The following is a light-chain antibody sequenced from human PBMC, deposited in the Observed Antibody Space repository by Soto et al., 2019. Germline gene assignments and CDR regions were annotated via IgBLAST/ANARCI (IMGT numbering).Light chain of an antibody. J-gene: IGKJ1*01. Sequence: DIQMTQSPSSVSASVGDRVTITCRASQGISSWLAWYQQKKEKPPKLVIYDASSLQSGVPSRFSGSRSGPDFTLPISRLQPEDFATYYCQQANSFPWTFGQGTKVDIK. V-gene: IGKV1-12*01. CDR1: QGISSW. CDR2: DAS. CDR3: QQANSFPWT.